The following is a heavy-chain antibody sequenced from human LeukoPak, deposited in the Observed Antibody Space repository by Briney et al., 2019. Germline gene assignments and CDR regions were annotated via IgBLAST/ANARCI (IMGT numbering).Heavy chain of an antibody. CDR3: AREMRHYGSGSYIDY. CDR2: INPNSGGT. J-gene: IGHJ4*02. V-gene: IGHV1-2*02. D-gene: IGHD3-10*01. CDR1: GYTFTGYY. Sequence: ASVKVSCKASGYTFTGYYMHWVRQAPGQGLEWMGWINPNSGGTNYAQKFQGRVTMTRDTSISTAYMELSRLRSDDTAVYYCAREMRHYGSGSYIDYWGQGTLVTVSP.